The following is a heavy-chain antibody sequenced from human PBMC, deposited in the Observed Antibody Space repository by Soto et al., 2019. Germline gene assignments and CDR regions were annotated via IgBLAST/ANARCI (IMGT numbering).Heavy chain of an antibody. D-gene: IGHD1-26*01. CDR2: ISNNGRST. Sequence: EVQLVESGGGLVQPGGSLRVSCAASGFSFGDHYMHWVRQTPGKGLVWVSRISNNGRSTFYADSVKGRFTISRDDAKKMVFLQLNSLRAEDTAVYYCTKEPLEIATIGGSFYYWGQGTLVTVSS. V-gene: IGHV3-74*01. CDR3: TKEPLEIATIGGSFYY. CDR1: GFSFGDHY. J-gene: IGHJ4*02.